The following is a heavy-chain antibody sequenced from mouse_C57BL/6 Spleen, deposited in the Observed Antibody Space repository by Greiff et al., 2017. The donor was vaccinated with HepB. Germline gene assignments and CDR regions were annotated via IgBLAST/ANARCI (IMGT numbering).Heavy chain of an antibody. D-gene: IGHD1-1*01. CDR2: IYPGSGST. V-gene: IGHV1-55*01. Sequence: QVQLKESGAELVKPGASVKMSCKASGYTFTSYWITWVKQRPGQGLEWIGDIYPGSGSTNYNEKFKSKATLTVDTSSSTAYMQLSSLTSEDSAVYYCARRDTTVVDYFDYWGQGTTLTVSS. CDR1: GYTFTSYW. CDR3: ARRDTTVVDYFDY. J-gene: IGHJ2*01.